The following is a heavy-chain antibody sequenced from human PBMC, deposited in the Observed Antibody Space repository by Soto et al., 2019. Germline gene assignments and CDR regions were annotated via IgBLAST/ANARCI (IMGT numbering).Heavy chain of an antibody. D-gene: IGHD3-3*01. J-gene: IGHJ5*02. CDR3: ARSITTLGVVTISDDNWFDP. CDR2: IKPDGSEK. Sequence: EVRLLESGGGLAQPGGSRRLSCAASGLTFSSYWMTWVRQAPGKGLEWVADIKPDGSEKYYVDSVEGRFTISRDNAKNSIYLEMNSLRVEDTAVYYCARSITTLGVVTISDDNWFDPWGQGTPVTVSS. CDR1: GLTFSSYW. V-gene: IGHV3-7*03.